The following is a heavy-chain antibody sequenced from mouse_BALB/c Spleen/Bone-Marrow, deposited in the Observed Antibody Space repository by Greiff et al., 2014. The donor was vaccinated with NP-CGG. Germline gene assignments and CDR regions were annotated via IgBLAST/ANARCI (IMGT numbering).Heavy chain of an antibody. CDR2: IDTANGNT. D-gene: IGHD1-1*01. Sequence: VQLKESGAALVKPGASVKLSCTASGFNVKDTYMHWVKQRHEQGLEWIGRIDTANGNTKYDPKFQGKATITADTSSNTAYLQLSSLTSEDTSVYYCANYFYGSHFDYWGQGTTLTVSS. V-gene: IGHV14-3*02. CDR1: GFNVKDTY. CDR3: ANYFYGSHFDY. J-gene: IGHJ2*01.